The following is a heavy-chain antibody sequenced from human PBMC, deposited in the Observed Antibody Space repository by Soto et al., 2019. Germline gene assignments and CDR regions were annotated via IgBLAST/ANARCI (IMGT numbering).Heavy chain of an antibody. CDR2: MNPNSGNT. V-gene: IGHV1-8*01. CDR3: ARAHDYGGFAIDY. D-gene: IGHD4-17*01. CDR1: GYTFTSFD. J-gene: IGHJ4*02. Sequence: QVQLVQSGAEVKKPGASVKVSCKASGYTFTSFDINWVRQATGQGLEWMGWMNPNSGNTGYAQTFQGRVTMTRSTSISTAYMELSSLRSEDPAVYFCARAHDYGGFAIDYWGQGTLVTVSS.